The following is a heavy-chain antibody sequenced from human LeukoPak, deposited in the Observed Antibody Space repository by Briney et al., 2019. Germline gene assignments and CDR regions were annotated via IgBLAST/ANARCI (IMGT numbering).Heavy chain of an antibody. Sequence: SVKVSCKASGYTFTSYGISWVRQAPGQGLEWMGRIIPILGIANYAQKFQGRVTITADKSTSTAYMELSSLRSEDTAVYYCARRVGATTAFDYWGQGTLVTVSS. D-gene: IGHD1-26*01. CDR2: IIPILGIA. CDR3: ARRVGATTAFDY. V-gene: IGHV1-69*04. J-gene: IGHJ4*02. CDR1: GYTFTSYG.